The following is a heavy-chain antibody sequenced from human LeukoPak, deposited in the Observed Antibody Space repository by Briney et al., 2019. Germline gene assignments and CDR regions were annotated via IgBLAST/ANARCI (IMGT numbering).Heavy chain of an antibody. CDR3: ASLGSGSYFGSFDY. Sequence: SGGSLRLSCAASGFTFSSYAMSWVRQAPGKGLEWVSAISGSGGSTYYADSVNGRFTISRDNSKNTLYLQMNSLRAEDTAVYYCASLGSGSYFGSFDYWGQGTLVTVSS. CDR2: ISGSGGST. CDR1: GFTFSSYA. D-gene: IGHD1-26*01. V-gene: IGHV3-23*01. J-gene: IGHJ4*02.